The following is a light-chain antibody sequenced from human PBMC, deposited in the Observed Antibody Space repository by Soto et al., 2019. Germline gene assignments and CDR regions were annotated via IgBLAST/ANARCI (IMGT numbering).Light chain of an antibody. V-gene: IGLV3-9*01. CDR3: QVWDSNTASYV. J-gene: IGLJ1*01. Sequence: SSELTQPLSVSVALGQTARITCGGNNIRSRNVHWYQQKPGQAPVLVIYRDSNRPSGIPERFSGSNSGNTATLTISRAQVGDEADYYCQVWDSNTASYVFGAGTKVTVL. CDR2: RDS. CDR1: NIRSRN.